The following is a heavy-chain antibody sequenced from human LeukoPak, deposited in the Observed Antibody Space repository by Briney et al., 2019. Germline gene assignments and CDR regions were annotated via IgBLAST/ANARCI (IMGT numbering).Heavy chain of an antibody. CDR3: ARDRRTAFDY. D-gene: IGHD1/OR15-1a*01. CDR2: IIPIFGTA. V-gene: IGHV1-69*06. Sequence: ASVNVPCKASGGTFSSYAISWVRQAPGQGLEWMGGIIPIFGTANYAQKFQGRVTITADKSTSTAYMELSSLRSEDTAVYYCARDRRTAFDYWGQGTLVTVSS. CDR1: GGTFSSYA. J-gene: IGHJ4*02.